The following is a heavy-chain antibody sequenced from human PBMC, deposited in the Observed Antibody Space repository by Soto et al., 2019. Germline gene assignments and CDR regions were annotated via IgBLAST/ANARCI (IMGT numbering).Heavy chain of an antibody. J-gene: IGHJ6*02. D-gene: IGHD2-8*02. V-gene: IGHV3-30*18. CDR1: GFTFSSYG. Sequence: GGSLRLSCAASGFTFSSYGMHWVRQAPGKGLEWVAVISYDGSNKYYADSVKGRFTISRDNSKNTLYLQMNSLRAEDTAVYYCAKDLFVGVYAMGTNYYYYGMDVWGQGTTVTVSS. CDR3: AKDLFVGVYAMGTNYYYYGMDV. CDR2: ISYDGSNK.